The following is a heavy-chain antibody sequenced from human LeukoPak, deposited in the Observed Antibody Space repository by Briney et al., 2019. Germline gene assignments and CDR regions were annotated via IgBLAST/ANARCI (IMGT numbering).Heavy chain of an antibody. CDR1: GFTFSSYT. CDR2: ISSSISFK. V-gene: IGHV3-21*06. D-gene: IGHD2-15*01. J-gene: IGHJ3*02. CDR3: ARDRTYCSGGRCYDLFDX. Sequence: GGSLRLSCVGSGFTFSSYTVNWVRQAPGKRLEWVSSISSSISFKQYADSAKGRFTISRDNAKNSLYLQMSGLRGEDTAVYYCARDRTYCSGGRCYDLFDXXXQGTXXTVXS.